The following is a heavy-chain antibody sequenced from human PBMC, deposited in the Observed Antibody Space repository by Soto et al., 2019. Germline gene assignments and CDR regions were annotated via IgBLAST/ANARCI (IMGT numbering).Heavy chain of an antibody. CDR1: GYTFTSYD. V-gene: IGHV1-8*01. Sequence: GASVKVSCKASGYTFTSYDINWVRQATGQGLEWMGWMNPNSGNTGYARKFQGRVTMTRNTSISTAYMELSSLRSEDTAVYYCARARRITIFGVVITKGYWFDPWGQGTLVTVSS. CDR2: MNPNSGNT. D-gene: IGHD3-3*01. CDR3: ARARRITIFGVVITKGYWFDP. J-gene: IGHJ5*02.